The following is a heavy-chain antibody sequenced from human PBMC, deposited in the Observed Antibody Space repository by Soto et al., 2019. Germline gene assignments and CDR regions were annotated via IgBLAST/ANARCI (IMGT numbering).Heavy chain of an antibody. J-gene: IGHJ4*02. Sequence: SETLSLTCTVSGGSISSSSYYWGWIRQPPGKGLEWIGSIYYSGSTYYNPSLKSRVTISVDTSKNQFSLKLSSVTAADTAVYYCARHGPYYYDSSGYYLFDYWGQGTLVTVSS. CDR2: IYYSGST. V-gene: IGHV4-39*01. D-gene: IGHD3-22*01. CDR3: ARHGPYYYDSSGYYLFDY. CDR1: GGSISSSSYY.